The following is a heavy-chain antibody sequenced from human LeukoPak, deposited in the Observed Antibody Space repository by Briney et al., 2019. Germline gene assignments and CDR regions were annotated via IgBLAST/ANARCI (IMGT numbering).Heavy chain of an antibody. J-gene: IGHJ6*03. CDR3: AREADYGDYLRSYYYIDV. Sequence: PSETLSLTCTVSGGYIGSYYWSWIRQPAGKGLEWIGRILTSETPSYNPSLESRVTMSADTSESQFSLKLTSVTAADTAVYYRAREADYGDYLRSYYYIDVWGTGTTVTVSS. CDR2: ILTSETP. CDR1: GGYIGSYY. V-gene: IGHV4-4*07. D-gene: IGHD4-17*01.